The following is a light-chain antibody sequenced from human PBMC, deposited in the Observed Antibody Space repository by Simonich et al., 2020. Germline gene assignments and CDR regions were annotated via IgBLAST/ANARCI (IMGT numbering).Light chain of an antibody. Sequence: EIVMTQSPATLSVSPGERATLSCRASQSVSSNLAWYQQKPGQAPRLLIYGASTRATCIPARFSGSGSGTEFTLTISSPQSEDFAVYYCQQYNNWYTFGQGTKLEIK. CDR1: QSVSSN. J-gene: IGKJ2*01. CDR3: QQYNNWYT. V-gene: IGKV3-15*01. CDR2: GAS.